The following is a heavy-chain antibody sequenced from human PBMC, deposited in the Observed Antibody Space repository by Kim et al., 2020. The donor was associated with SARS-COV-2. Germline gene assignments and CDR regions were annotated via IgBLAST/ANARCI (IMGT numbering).Heavy chain of an antibody. CDR1: GDTLSSYG. CDR2: IIPMFTSA. D-gene: IGHD3-22*01. Sequence: SVKVSCKASGDTLSSYGISWVRQAPGQGLEWMGGIIPMFTSANYAQNFQGRVTITADESTHTAYMELSSLRSGDTAIYYCARDRLGTYYYDSDGFYKPNHFDSWGQGTLVTVSS. CDR3: ARDRLGTYYYDSDGFYKPNHFDS. J-gene: IGHJ4*02. V-gene: IGHV1-69*13.